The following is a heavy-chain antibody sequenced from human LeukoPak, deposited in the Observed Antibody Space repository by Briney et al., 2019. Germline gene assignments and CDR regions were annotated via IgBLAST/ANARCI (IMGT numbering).Heavy chain of an antibody. CDR2: ISSSSSYI. D-gene: IGHD5-18*01. J-gene: IGHJ4*02. CDR1: GSTLSSYS. Sequence: GGALRLSCAASGSTLSSYSMNWVRQAPGEGLEWVSSISSSSSYIYYADSVKGRFTISRDNAKNSLYLQMNSLRAEDTAVYYCAREPGYSYGFVDYWGQGTLVTVSS. V-gene: IGHV3-21*01. CDR3: AREPGYSYGFVDY.